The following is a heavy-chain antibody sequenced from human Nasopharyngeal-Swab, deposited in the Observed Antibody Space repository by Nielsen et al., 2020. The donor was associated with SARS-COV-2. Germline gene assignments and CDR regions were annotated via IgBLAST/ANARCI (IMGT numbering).Heavy chain of an antibody. CDR3: ARESSAADY. CDR2: MSSGGRAK. V-gene: IGHV3-11*01. Sequence: GGSLRLSCAASGFTVSDYYMGWIRQAPGKGLEWVSYMSSGGRAKHYADSLKGRFTISRDDAKNSLYLQMNSLRVDDTAVYYCARESSAADYWGQGTLVTVSS. CDR1: GFTVSDYY. J-gene: IGHJ1*01. D-gene: IGHD6-13*01.